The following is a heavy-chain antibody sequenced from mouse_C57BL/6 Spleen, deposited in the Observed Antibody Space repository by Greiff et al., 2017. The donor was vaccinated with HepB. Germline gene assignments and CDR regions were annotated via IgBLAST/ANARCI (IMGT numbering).Heavy chain of an antibody. V-gene: IGHV1-26*01. CDR2: INPNNGGT. D-gene: IGHD2-4*01. Sequence: EVQLQQSGPELVKPGASVKISCKASGYTFTDYYMNWVKQSHGKSLEWIGDINPNNGGTSYNQKFKGKATLTVDKSSSTAYMELRSLTSEDSAVYYCARRGGYDYERNYWGQGTTLTVSS. CDR3: ARRGGYDYERNY. J-gene: IGHJ2*01. CDR1: GYTFTDYY.